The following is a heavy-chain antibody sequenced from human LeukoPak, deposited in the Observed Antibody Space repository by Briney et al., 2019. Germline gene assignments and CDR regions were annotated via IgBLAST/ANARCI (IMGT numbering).Heavy chain of an antibody. D-gene: IGHD4-23*01. CDR3: ARDLRHPVGGTSY. CDR2: ISPSSNYI. V-gene: IGHV3-21*01. CDR1: GFTFSSYS. J-gene: IGHJ4*02. Sequence: GGSLRLSCADSGFTFSSYSMNWVRQAPGKGLEWVSSISPSSNYIYYADSVKGRFTISRDNAKTSLYLQMDSLRAEDTAVYYCARDLRHPVGGTSYWGQGTLVTVSS.